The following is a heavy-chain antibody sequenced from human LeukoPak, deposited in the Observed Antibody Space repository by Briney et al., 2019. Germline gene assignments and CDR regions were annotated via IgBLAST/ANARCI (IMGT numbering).Heavy chain of an antibody. J-gene: IGHJ5*02. Sequence: KPSETLSFTCTVSGGSTSGYYWSWIRQPPGKGLEWIGYIYYSGSTNYNLSLKSRVTISVDTSQNQSSLRLSSVTAADTAVYYCARRSPYNYGSGSYRGIGGSDPWGEGTPGSVSS. CDR3: ARRSPYNYGSGSYRGIGGSDP. CDR2: IYYSGST. CDR1: GGSTSGYY. V-gene: IGHV4-59*08. D-gene: IGHD3-10*01.